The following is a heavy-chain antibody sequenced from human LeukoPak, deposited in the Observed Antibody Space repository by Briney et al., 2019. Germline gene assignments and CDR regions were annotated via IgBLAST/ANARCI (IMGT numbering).Heavy chain of an antibody. CDR3: ARGLLYGYYYYYMDV. CDR2: INHSGST. CDR1: GGSINSSLYY. D-gene: IGHD2-8*01. V-gene: IGHV4-39*07. J-gene: IGHJ6*03. Sequence: PSETLSLTCIISGGSINSSLYYWSWIRQPPGKGLEWIGEINHSGSTNYNPSLKSRVTISVDTSKNQFSLKLNSVTAADTAVYYCARGLLYGYYYYYMDVWGKGTTVTVSS.